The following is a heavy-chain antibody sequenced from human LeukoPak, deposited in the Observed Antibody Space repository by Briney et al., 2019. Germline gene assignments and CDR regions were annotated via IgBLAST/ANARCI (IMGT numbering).Heavy chain of an antibody. CDR1: GTSLNSGSRY. Sequence: SQTLSLTCSVSGTSLNSGSRYWSWIRQPAGKGLEWVGRVYASGSTNYNPSLKSRVTIVIDTSRNHFSLKMTSVTAADTAVYYCARVGTAGTYRDNYFDFWGQGALVTVSS. J-gene: IGHJ4*02. V-gene: IGHV4-61*02. D-gene: IGHD3-16*02. CDR2: VYASGST. CDR3: ARVGTAGTYRDNYFDF.